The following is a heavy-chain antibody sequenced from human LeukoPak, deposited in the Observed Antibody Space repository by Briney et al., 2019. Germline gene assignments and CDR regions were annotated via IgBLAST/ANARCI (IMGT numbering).Heavy chain of an antibody. Sequence: PGGSLRLSCEASGFTFSNYWMHWVRQPPGKGLMWVSQISTDGSQTFYADSVKGRFTISRDNAKNTVYLQMNSLRGEDTALYYCAACTSTSCRDYWGQGTLVTVSS. J-gene: IGHJ4*02. CDR2: ISTDGSQT. CDR3: AACTSTSCRDY. D-gene: IGHD2-2*01. CDR1: GFTFSNYW. V-gene: IGHV3-74*01.